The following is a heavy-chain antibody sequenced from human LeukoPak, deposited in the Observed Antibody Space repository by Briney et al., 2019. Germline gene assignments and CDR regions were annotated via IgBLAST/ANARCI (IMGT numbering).Heavy chain of an antibody. D-gene: IGHD3-9*01. CDR2: IYYSGST. J-gene: IGHJ3*02. CDR3: AREEHDRVLYAFDI. Sequence: PSGTLSLTRTVSGGSISSYYWSWIRQPPGKGLEWIGYIYYSGSTNDNPSLKSRITISVDTSKNQFSLKLSSVTAADTAVYYCAREEHDRVLYAFDIWGQGTMVTVSS. V-gene: IGHV4-59*01. CDR1: GGSISSYY.